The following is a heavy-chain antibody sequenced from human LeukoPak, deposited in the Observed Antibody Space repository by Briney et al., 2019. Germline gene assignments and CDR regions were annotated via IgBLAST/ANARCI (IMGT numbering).Heavy chain of an antibody. CDR2: INWNGGST. Sequence: GGSLRLSCAASGFTFDDYGMSWVRQAPGKGLEWVSGINWNGGSTGYADSVKGRFTISRDNAKNSLDLVMSSLRVDDTAVYYCARDRGDGTQSPFYSWGQGTVVTVAS. CDR3: ARDRGDGTQSPFYS. V-gene: IGHV3-20*04. CDR1: GFTFDDYG. D-gene: IGHD5-24*01. J-gene: IGHJ4*02.